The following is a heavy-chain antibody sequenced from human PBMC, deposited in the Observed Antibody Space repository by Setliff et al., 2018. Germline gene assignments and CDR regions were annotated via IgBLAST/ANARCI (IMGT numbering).Heavy chain of an antibody. J-gene: IGHJ3*02. CDR3: ARGKIRITMIVVPTGGAFDI. Sequence: SETLSLTCAVSGGSISDNNWWSWVRQPPGKGLEWIGEIYHSGSANYNPSLKSRVTTSVDTSKNQFSLKLSSVTAADTAVYYCARGKIRITMIVVPTGGAFDIWGQGTMVTVS. D-gene: IGHD3-22*01. V-gene: IGHV4-4*02. CDR2: IYHSGSA. CDR1: GGSISDNNW.